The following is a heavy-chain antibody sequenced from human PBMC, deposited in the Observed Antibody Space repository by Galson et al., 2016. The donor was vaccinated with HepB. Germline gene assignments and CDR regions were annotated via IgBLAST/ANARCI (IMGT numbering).Heavy chain of an antibody. CDR3: AKDGRIYCSSASCHDHFHY. J-gene: IGHJ4*02. D-gene: IGHD2-2*01. V-gene: IGHV3-30*18. CDR1: GFTFSGYG. CDR2: ISYDGSNK. Sequence: SLRLSCAASGFTFSGYGMHWVRQAPGKGLEWVAFISYDGSNKQYAHSVKGRFTISRDNSKKTLYLQMNSLRAEDSAVYYCAKDGRIYCSSASCHDHFHYWGQGTLVTVSS.